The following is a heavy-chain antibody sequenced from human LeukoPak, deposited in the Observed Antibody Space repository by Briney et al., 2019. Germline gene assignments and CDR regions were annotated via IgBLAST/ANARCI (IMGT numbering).Heavy chain of an antibody. Sequence: GGSLRLSCAASGFTVSSDYITWVRQAPGKGLEWVSVVYSGGETYYAESVKGRFTVSRDNSKNTVYLQMNSLRAEDTAVYFCARGGVAARPSDSWGQGTLVTVSS. V-gene: IGHV3-66*01. D-gene: IGHD6-6*01. CDR1: GFTVSSDY. CDR3: ARGGVAARPSDS. J-gene: IGHJ4*02. CDR2: VYSGGET.